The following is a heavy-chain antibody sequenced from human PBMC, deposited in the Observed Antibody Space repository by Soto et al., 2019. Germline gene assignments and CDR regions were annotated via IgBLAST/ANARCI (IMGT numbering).Heavy chain of an antibody. Sequence: ASVKVSCKASGYTFPSYDINWVRQAPGQGLEWMGWMDPNSGNTGYAQKFQGRVTMTRNTSISTAYMELSSLRSEDTAVYYCARASRIAARPRWFDPWGQGTLVTVSS. J-gene: IGHJ5*02. CDR1: GYTFPSYD. V-gene: IGHV1-8*01. CDR3: ARASRIAARPRWFDP. D-gene: IGHD6-6*01. CDR2: MDPNSGNT.